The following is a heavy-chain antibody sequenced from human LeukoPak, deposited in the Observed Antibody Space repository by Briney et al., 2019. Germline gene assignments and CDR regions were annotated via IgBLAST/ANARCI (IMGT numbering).Heavy chain of an antibody. CDR3: ARPDCSTSNCYEFDS. D-gene: IGHD2-2*01. CDR1: EFNFSDYY. V-gene: IGHV3-11*04. J-gene: IGHJ4*02. Sequence: GGSLRLSCAAFEFNFSDYYMSWIRQAPGNGLEWVSYISSSGRTIYYADSVKGRFSISRDNAKNSLYLQMNSLRAEDTAVYYCARPDCSTSNCYEFDSWGQGTLVTVSS. CDR2: ISSSGRTI.